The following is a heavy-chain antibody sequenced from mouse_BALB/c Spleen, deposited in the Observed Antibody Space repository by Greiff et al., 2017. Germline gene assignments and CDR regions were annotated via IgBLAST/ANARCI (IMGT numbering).Heavy chain of an antibody. D-gene: IGHD1-1*01. CDR3: ARGGSSYDYYAMDY. Sequence: EVKLVESGPELVKPGASVKISCKASGYSFTGYFMNWVMQSHGKSLEWIGRINPYNGDTFYNQKFKGKATLTVDKSSSTAHMELRSLASEDSAVYYCARGGSSYDYYAMDYWGQGTSVTVSS. CDR1: GYSFTGYF. J-gene: IGHJ4*01. CDR2: INPYNGDT. V-gene: IGHV1-20*02.